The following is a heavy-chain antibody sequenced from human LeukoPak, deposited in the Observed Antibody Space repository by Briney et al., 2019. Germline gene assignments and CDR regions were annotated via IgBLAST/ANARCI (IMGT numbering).Heavy chain of an antibody. J-gene: IGHJ4*02. CDR3: TESGVADTPGLG. Sequence: GGSPRLSCAASGFTFSRYSMNWVPQAPGEGLEGVSYNCSSSSTIYYADPVKGGFTISRDNTKNTHYLQMNNPRPEDTPLYHFTESGVADTPGLGWGEGTLVTVSS. V-gene: IGHV3-48*04. D-gene: IGHD3-9*01. CDR2: NCSSSSTI. CDR1: GFTFSRYS.